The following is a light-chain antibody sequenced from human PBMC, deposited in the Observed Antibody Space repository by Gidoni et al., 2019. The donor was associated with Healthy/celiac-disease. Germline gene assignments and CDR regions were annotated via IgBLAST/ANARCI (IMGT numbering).Light chain of an antibody. V-gene: IGKV3-20*01. Sequence: EIVLTQSPVTLSLSPGERATLSCRASQSVSSSYLAWYQQKPGQAPRLLIYGASSRATGIPDRFRGSGSGTDFTLTISRLEPEDFAVYYCQQYGSSLFTFGGXTKVEIK. CDR1: QSVSSSY. J-gene: IGKJ4*01. CDR2: GAS. CDR3: QQYGSSLFT.